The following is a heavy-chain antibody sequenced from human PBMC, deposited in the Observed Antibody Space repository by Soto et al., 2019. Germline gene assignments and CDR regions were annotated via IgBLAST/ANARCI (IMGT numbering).Heavy chain of an antibody. CDR1: GGTFSSYA. CDR3: ARRNYYDSSGYNRGDAFDI. CDR2: IIPIFGTA. V-gene: IGHV1-69*13. J-gene: IGHJ3*02. Sequence: SVKVSCKASGGTFSSYAISWVRQAPGQGLEWMGGIIPIFGTANYAQKFQGRVTIAADESTSTAYMELSSLRSEDTAVYYCARRNYYDSSGYNRGDAFDIWGQGTMVTVSS. D-gene: IGHD3-22*01.